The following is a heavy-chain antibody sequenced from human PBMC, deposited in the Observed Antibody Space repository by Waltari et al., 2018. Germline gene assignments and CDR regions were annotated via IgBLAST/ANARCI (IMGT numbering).Heavy chain of an antibody. CDR1: GYTFNDFF. V-gene: IGHV1-2*06. D-gene: IGHD3-3*01. CDR3: ARSGGGTTTFGVAE. J-gene: IGHJ4*02. Sequence: QVQLVQSGAEVKKSGASVKVSCKASGYTFNDFFIHWVRQAPGQGLEWMGRINPNSGDTTYAQRFQGRVTMTGDTSITTAYMELTGLISDDTAIYYCARSGGGTTTFGVAEWGQGSLVTVSS. CDR2: INPNSGDT.